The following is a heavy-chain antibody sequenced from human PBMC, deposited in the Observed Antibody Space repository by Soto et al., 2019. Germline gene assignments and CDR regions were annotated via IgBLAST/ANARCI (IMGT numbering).Heavy chain of an antibody. CDR2: IIPMFGTA. J-gene: IGHJ6*02. D-gene: IGHD6-13*01. V-gene: IGHV1-69*12. Sequence: QVQLVQSGAEVKKPGSSVKVSCKASGGTFSSYAISWVRQAPGQGLEWMGGIIPMFGTAEYAQTFQGRVTITADECTSTAYMELSSLRSEDTAVYYCASKQHDVLGGNYYCAMDVWGQGTTVTVSS. CDR3: ASKQHDVLGGNYYCAMDV. CDR1: GGTFSSYA.